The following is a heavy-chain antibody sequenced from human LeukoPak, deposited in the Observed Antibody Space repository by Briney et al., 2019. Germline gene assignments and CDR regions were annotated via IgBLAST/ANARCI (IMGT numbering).Heavy chain of an antibody. V-gene: IGHV1-46*01. CDR2: INPSGGST. CDR3: ARDLGPVDTAMVSVY. D-gene: IGHD5-18*01. J-gene: IGHJ4*02. CDR1: GGTFSSYA. Sequence: ASVKVSCKASGGTFSSYAISWVRQAPGQGLEWMGIINPSGGSTSYAQKFQGRVTMTRDTSTSTVYMELSSLRSEDTAVYYCARDLGPVDTAMVSVYWGQGTLVTVSS.